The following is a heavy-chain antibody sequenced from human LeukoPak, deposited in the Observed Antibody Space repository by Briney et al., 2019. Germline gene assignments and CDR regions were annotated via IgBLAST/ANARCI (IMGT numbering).Heavy chain of an antibody. V-gene: IGHV1-18*01. Sequence: EASVKVSCKASGYTFTSYGISWVRRAPGQGLEWVGWISAYNGNTNYAQKLQGRVTMTTDTSTSRAYMELRSLRSDDTAVYYCARRPAYYYDSSGYRFDYWGQGTLVTVSS. J-gene: IGHJ4*02. CDR2: ISAYNGNT. D-gene: IGHD3-22*01. CDR1: GYTFTSYG. CDR3: ARRPAYYYDSSGYRFDY.